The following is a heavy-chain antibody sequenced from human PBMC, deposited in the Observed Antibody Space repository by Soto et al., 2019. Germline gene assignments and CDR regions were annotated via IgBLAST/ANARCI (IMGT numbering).Heavy chain of an antibody. Sequence: ASVNVSCKPSGGTLSSFSISWVREAPGQGLEWMGGIIPIFGTANYAQKFQGRVTITADESTSTAYMELSSLRSEDTAVYYCARDRAVSVTDAFDICGQGTMVTFSS. CDR2: IIPIFGTA. D-gene: IGHD5-18*01. CDR1: GGTLSSFS. J-gene: IGHJ3*02. V-gene: IGHV1-69*13. CDR3: ARDRAVSVTDAFDI.